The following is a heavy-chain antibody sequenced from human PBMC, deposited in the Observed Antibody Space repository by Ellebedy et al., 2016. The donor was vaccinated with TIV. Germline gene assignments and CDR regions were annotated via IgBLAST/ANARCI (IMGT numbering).Heavy chain of an antibody. J-gene: IGHJ4*02. CDR2: IGGGGIST. D-gene: IGHD6-19*01. Sequence: GGSLRLXXRVSGVPSSDSTLSWVRQAPGKGLEWVSAIGGGGISTQYADSVKGRFTISRDNSKNTLFLQMNSLRAEDMAIYYCAKDDTALAGNYLSGFDSWGQGTLVTVSS. CDR1: GVPSSDST. CDR3: AKDDTALAGNYLSGFDS. V-gene: IGHV3-23*01.